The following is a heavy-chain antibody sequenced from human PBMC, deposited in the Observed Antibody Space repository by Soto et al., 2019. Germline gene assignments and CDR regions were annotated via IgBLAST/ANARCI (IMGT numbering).Heavy chain of an antibody. V-gene: IGHV3-73*01. Sequence: PGGSLRLSCAASGFTFSGSAMHWVRQASGKGLEWVGRIRSKANSYATAYAASVKGRLTISRDDSKNTAYLQMNSLKTEDTAVYYCTRQWSDASYWGQGTLVTVSS. D-gene: IGHD2-15*01. J-gene: IGHJ4*02. CDR3: TRQWSDASY. CDR1: GFTFSGSA. CDR2: IRSKANSYAT.